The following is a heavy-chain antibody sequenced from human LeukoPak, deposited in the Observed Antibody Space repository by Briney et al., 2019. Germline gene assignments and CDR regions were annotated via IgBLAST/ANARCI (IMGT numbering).Heavy chain of an antibody. J-gene: IGHJ4*02. D-gene: IGHD3-22*01. CDR3: ARPTTPYYYDSSGYLFDY. V-gene: IGHV3-33*01. CDR2: IWYDGTNK. CDR1: RFTFSIYG. Sequence: PGGSLTLSCPASRFTFSIYGLHWVRQAPGKGLEWVAVIWYDGTNKYYADSVRGRFTISRDNSKNTLYLQMNSLRAEDTAVYYCARPTTPYYYDSSGYLFDYWGQGTLVTVSS.